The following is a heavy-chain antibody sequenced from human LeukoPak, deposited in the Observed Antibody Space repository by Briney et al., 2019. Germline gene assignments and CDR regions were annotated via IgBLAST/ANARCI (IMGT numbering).Heavy chain of an antibody. V-gene: IGHV3-9*01. CDR2: ISWNSGSI. J-gene: IGHJ4*02. D-gene: IGHD5/OR15-5a*01. CDR3: AKDKEVLVSSTTYDY. Sequence: GGSLRLSCAASGFTFDDYAMHRVRQAPGKGLEWVSGISWNSGSIGYADSVKGRFTISRDNAKNSLYLQMNSLRAEDTALYYCAKDKEVLVSSTTYDYWGQGTLVTVSS. CDR1: GFTFDDYA.